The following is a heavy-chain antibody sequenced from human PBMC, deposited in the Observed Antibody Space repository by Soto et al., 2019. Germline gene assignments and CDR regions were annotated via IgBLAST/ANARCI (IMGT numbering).Heavy chain of an antibody. D-gene: IGHD1-1*01. CDR2: IIPLFGAP. J-gene: IGHJ4*02. Sequence: QVQLVQSGAEVRKPGSSVKVSCKASGGSFNNDAISWVRQVLGQRLEWMGGIIPLFGAPNYAPDFQGRVSITADESTTTVYMELSSLTSEDTAMYFCAKARGESPMVQDYFFDYWGQGTLVSVAS. CDR1: GGSFNNDA. CDR3: AKARGESPMVQDYFFDY. V-gene: IGHV1-69*01.